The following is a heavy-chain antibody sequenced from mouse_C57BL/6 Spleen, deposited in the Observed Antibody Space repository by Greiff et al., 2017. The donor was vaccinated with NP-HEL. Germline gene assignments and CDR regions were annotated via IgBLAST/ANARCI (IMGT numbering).Heavy chain of an antibody. CDR1: GYTFTSYW. J-gene: IGHJ2*01. CDR3: ARGGVYYGNHFDY. CDR2: IDPSDSYT. Sequence: QVQLQQPGAELVKPGASVKLSCKASGYTFTSYWMQWVKQRPGQGLEWIGEIDPSDSYTNYNQKFKGKATLTVDTSSSTAYMQLSSLTSEDSAVYYCARGGVYYGNHFDYWGQGTTLTVSS. D-gene: IGHD2-1*01. V-gene: IGHV1-50*01.